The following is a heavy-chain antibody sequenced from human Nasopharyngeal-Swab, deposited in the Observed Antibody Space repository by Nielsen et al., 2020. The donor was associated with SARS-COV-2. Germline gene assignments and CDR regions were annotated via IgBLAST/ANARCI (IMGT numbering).Heavy chain of an antibody. CDR3: ARGGIAARPDYFDY. V-gene: IGHV4-34*01. CDR2: INHSGST. Sequence: SEALSLTCAVSGGSFSGYYWSWIRQPPGKELEWIGEINHSGSTNYNPSLKSRVTISVDTSKNQFSLKLSSVTAADTAVYYCARGGIAARPDYFDYWGQGTLVTVSS. J-gene: IGHJ4*02. D-gene: IGHD6-6*01. CDR1: GGSFSGYY.